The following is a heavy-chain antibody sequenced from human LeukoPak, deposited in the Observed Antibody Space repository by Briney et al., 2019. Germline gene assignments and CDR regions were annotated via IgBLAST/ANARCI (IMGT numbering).Heavy chain of an antibody. Sequence: PSETLSLTCSVSGASTTSYYWNWIRQAPGRGLEWIGYIYSDGTTSYSPSLRSRVTISIDTSRNQFSLKLSSVTAADAAVYYCARDTRSYDTSGYYYFDYWGQGALVTVSS. CDR2: IYSDGTT. V-gene: IGHV4-59*01. CDR1: GASTTSYY. D-gene: IGHD3-22*01. J-gene: IGHJ4*02. CDR3: ARDTRSYDTSGYYYFDY.